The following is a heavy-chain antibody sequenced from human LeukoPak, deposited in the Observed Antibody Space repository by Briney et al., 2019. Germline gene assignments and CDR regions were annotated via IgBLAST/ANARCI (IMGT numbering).Heavy chain of an antibody. V-gene: IGHV3-33*01. CDR1: GFTFSSYG. CDR3: ARDHSPPPRGSSGWYMKDYYYYYGMDV. Sequence: PGGSLRLSCAASGFTFSSYGMHWVRQAPGKGLEWVAAIWYDGSNKYYADSVKGRFTISRDNSKNTLYLQMNSLRAEDTAVYYCARDHSPPPRGSSGWYMKDYYYYYGMDVWGQGTTVTVSS. D-gene: IGHD6-19*01. J-gene: IGHJ6*02. CDR2: IWYDGSNK.